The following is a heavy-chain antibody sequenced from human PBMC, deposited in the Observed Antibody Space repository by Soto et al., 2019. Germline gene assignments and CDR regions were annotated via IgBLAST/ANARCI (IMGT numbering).Heavy chain of an antibody. CDR1: GFTFSSYS. Sequence: PGSSLRLSCSASGFTFSSYSMSWVLQAPGKGLEWVSGVRGSGADCTTYYADSVRGRFTISRDNSKNMLFLQMNSLRAEDTAIYYCPQKVNSGSGSQYFDYWGQGTLVTVSS. CDR2: VRGSGADCTT. V-gene: IGHV3-23*01. J-gene: IGHJ4*02. CDR3: PQKVNSGSGSQYFDY. D-gene: IGHD3-10*01.